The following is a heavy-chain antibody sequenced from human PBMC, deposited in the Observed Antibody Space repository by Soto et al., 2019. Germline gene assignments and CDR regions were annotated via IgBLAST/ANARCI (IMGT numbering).Heavy chain of an antibody. Sequence: GGSLRLSCAASGFGFTFSTSAMSWVRQAPGKGLEWVSVFRYNGRTTHYADSVKGRFTISRDNSKNTLYLQMNSLRAEDTAVYYCARDLDSGDSLFFDYWGQGTLVTVSS. CDR2: FRYNGRTT. D-gene: IGHD1-26*01. CDR3: ARDLDSGDSLFFDY. CDR1: GFGFTFSTSA. J-gene: IGHJ4*02. V-gene: IGHV3-23*01.